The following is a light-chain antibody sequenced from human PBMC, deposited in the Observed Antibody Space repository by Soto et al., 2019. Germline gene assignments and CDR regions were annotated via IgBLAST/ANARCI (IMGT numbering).Light chain of an antibody. J-gene: IGKJ1*01. V-gene: IGKV3-15*01. CDR3: QQYNNWPQT. CDR1: QSVSSSY. Sequence: EIVMTQSPAALSVSPGERVPLSCRASQSVSSSYLAWYQQKPGQAPRLLIYGASTRATGIPARFSGSGSGTEFTLTISSLQSEDFAVYYCQQYNNWPQTFGQGTKVDI. CDR2: GAS.